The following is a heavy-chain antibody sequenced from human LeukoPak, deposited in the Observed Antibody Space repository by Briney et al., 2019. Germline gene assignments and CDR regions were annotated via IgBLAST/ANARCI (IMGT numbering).Heavy chain of an antibody. CDR2: IYYSGST. J-gene: IGHJ4*02. Sequence: SETLSLTCTVSGGSISSGGYYWSWIRQPPGKGLEWIGYIYYSGSTYYNPSLKSRVTISVDTSKNQFSLKLSSVTAADTAVYYCAREGNYYDSSGYSFPFDYWGQGTLVTVSS. CDR1: GGSISSGGYY. V-gene: IGHV4-30-4*08. CDR3: AREGNYYDSSGYSFPFDY. D-gene: IGHD3-22*01.